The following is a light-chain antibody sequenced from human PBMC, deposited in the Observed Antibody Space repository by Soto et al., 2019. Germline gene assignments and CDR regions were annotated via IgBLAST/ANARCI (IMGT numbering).Light chain of an antibody. CDR3: CSYTTTSTPFV. J-gene: IGLJ1*01. V-gene: IGLV2-14*01. Sequence: QSALTQPASVSGSPGQSITISCTGTSSDIGGYNYVSWYQQHPGKAPKLMISEDNNRPSGVSNRFSGSKSGNTASLTISGLQTEDEADYYCCSYTTTSTPFVFGTGTKV. CDR2: EDN. CDR1: SSDIGGYNY.